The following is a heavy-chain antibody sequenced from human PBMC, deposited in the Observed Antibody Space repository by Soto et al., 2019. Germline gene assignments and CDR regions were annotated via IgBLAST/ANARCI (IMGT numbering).Heavy chain of an antibody. J-gene: IGHJ4*02. D-gene: IGHD3-16*02. CDR2: ISVSVGST. Sequence: EVQLLESGGGLVQPGGSLRLSCAASGFTFSSYAMSWVRQAPGKGLDWVSAISVSVGSTYYADSVKGRFTISRDNSKNTLHLIMSSMGDEDTAVYYCAKVEGAEAVIIDWGQGTLVTVSS. CDR3: AKVEGAEAVIID. CDR1: GFTFSSYA. V-gene: IGHV3-23*01.